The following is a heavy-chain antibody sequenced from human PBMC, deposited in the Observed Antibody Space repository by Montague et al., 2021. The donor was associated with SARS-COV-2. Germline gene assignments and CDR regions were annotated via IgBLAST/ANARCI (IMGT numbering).Heavy chain of an antibody. V-gene: IGHV3-33*01. CDR3: AVQPRDSSAWHPFDY. Sequence: SLRLTCEASGFTFSTYAIHRVRQAPGKGLEWVAIMSHDGSYEHYXDSXKGRFTISRDSSKNTLHLQMNSLTAEDTAVYYCAVQPRDSSAWHPFDYWGQGTLVTVSS. J-gene: IGHJ4*02. CDR1: GFTFSTYA. CDR2: MSHDGSYE. D-gene: IGHD6-19*01.